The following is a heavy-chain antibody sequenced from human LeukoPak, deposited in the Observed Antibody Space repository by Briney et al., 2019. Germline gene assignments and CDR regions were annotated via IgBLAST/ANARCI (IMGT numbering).Heavy chain of an antibody. CDR3: ARVSGNFNEYFQF. CDR1: GYTFTDYY. V-gene: IGHV1-46*01. D-gene: IGHD2/OR15-2a*01. Sequence: GASVKVSCKAFGYTFTDYYIQWVRQAPGQGLGWLGMISPTSDTTSYLQKFQGRVTMTRDTSTSTVHMELSSLRPEDTAVYYCARVSGNFNEYFQFWGQGTLVTVSS. CDR2: ISPTSDTT. J-gene: IGHJ1*01.